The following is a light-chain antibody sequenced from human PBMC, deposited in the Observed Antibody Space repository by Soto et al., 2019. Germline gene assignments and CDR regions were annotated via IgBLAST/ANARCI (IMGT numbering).Light chain of an antibody. CDR1: SSDVGPYNY. V-gene: IGLV2-8*01. Sequence: QSALTQPPSASGSPGQSVTISCTGTSSDVGPYNYVSWYQQHPDKAPKLMIYEVSKRPSGVPDRFSGSKSGNTASLTVSGRQAEDEAAYYCSSYAGSNNFVVFGGGTKLTVL. J-gene: IGLJ3*02. CDR2: EVS. CDR3: SSYAGSNNFVV.